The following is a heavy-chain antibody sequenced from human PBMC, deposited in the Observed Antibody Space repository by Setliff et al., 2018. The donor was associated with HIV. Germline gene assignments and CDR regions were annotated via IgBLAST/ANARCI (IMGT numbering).Heavy chain of an antibody. CDR2: INTHTGSP. D-gene: IGHD4-17*01. CDR3: ARALYGDYGGDLNWLDP. V-gene: IGHV7-4-1*02. Sequence: ASVKVSCKASGYTFINYAMNWVRQAPGQGLEWMGWINTHTGSPTYAQAFTGRFVFSVDTSITTAYLEITSLKAEDTAVYYCARALYGDYGGDLNWLDPWGQGTLVTVSS. J-gene: IGHJ5*02. CDR1: GYTFINYA.